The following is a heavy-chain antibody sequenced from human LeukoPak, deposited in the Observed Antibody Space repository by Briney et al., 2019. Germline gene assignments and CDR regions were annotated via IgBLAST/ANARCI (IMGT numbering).Heavy chain of an antibody. D-gene: IGHD2-15*01. CDR3: ARCSAGSCYVPIDY. CDR1: GFTFSSFG. V-gene: IGHV3-23*01. J-gene: IGHJ4*02. Sequence: GGSLRLSCAASGFTFSSFGMSWVRQAPGKRLEWVSSISGSDGSTYYADSEKGRFTISRDNSKNTLNLEMNSLRVEDTALYYCARCSAGSCYVPIDYWGQGTLVTVSS. CDR2: ISGSDGST.